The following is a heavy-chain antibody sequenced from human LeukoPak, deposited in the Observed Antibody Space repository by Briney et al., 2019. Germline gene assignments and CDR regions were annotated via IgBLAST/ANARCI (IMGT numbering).Heavy chain of an antibody. CDR1: GYTFTSYY. D-gene: IGHD2-15*01. V-gene: IGHV1-46*01. CDR3: AKGPPYCSGGSCYSWDYYYGMDV. Sequence: ASVKVSFKASGYTFTSYYMHWVRQAPGQGLEWMGIINPSGGSTSYAQKFQGRVTMTRDTSTSTVYMELSSLRSEDTAVYYCAKGPPYCSGGSCYSWDYYYGMDVWGHGTTVTVSS. J-gene: IGHJ6*02. CDR2: INPSGGST.